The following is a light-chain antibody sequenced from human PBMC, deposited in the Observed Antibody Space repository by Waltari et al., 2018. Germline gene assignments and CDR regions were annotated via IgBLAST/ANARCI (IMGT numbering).Light chain of an antibody. CDR3: GTWDSSLSAAV. Sequence: QSVLTQPPSVSAAPGQKVTISCSGSSSNIGNNYVSWYQQPPGTAPKLLIYEKKDRPPGIPDRFSGSKSGTSATLGITGLQTGDEADYYCGTWDSSLSAAVFGGGTQLTVL. V-gene: IGLV1-51*02. CDR2: EKK. CDR1: SSNIGNNY. J-gene: IGLJ7*01.